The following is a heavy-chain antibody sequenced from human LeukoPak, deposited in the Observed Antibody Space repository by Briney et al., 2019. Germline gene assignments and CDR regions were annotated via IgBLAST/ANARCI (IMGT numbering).Heavy chain of an antibody. CDR3: ARSYSSPNWFDP. CDR1: GFSFNTYT. Sequence: PGGSLRLSCAASGFSFNTYTMNWVRQAPGKGLEWVANIRGDGSTQFYVDSVKGRFTISRDNAKNSLYLQMNSLSADDTAIYYCARSYSSPNWFDPWGQGILVTVSS. J-gene: IGHJ5*02. D-gene: IGHD6-13*01. CDR2: IRGDGSTQ. V-gene: IGHV3-7*01.